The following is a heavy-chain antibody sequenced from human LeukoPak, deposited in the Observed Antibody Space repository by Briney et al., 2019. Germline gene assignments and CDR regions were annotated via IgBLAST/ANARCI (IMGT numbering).Heavy chain of an antibody. Sequence: SETLSLTCAVYGGSFSGYYWSWIRQPPGRGLEWIGEINHSGSTNYNPSLKSRVTISVDTSKNQFSLKLSSVTAADTAVYYCARGLYDFWSGYSHYYYYYYMDVWGKGTTVTVSS. CDR1: GGSFSGYY. CDR3: ARGLYDFWSGYSHYYYYYYMDV. CDR2: INHSGST. V-gene: IGHV4-34*01. J-gene: IGHJ6*03. D-gene: IGHD3-3*01.